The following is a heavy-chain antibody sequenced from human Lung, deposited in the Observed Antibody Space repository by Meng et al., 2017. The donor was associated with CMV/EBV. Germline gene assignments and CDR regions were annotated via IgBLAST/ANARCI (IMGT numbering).Heavy chain of an antibody. J-gene: IGHJ4*02. V-gene: IGHV3-49*04. CDR1: GFTIGDNA. CDR3: TRERVQSNWNYGRVGRTDY. Sequence: GGSLRLSCIGSGFTIGDNAMTWVRQAPGKGLEWVGFIRSKAYGGTTEYAASVKGRFTISRDDSKSIAYLQMNSLKTEDTALYYCTRERVQSNWNYGRVGRTDYWGQGTLVTVSS. CDR2: IRSKAYGGTT. D-gene: IGHD1-7*01.